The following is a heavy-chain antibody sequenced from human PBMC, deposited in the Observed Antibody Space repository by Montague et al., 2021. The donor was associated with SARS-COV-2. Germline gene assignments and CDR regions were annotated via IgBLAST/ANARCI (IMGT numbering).Heavy chain of an antibody. V-gene: IGHV3-74*01. CDR3: ATDRTVAPGYGFDP. J-gene: IGHJ5*02. CDR1: GFTFSSHW. D-gene: IGHD3-9*01. CDR2: INSDGTIT. Sequence: SLRLSCAASGFTFSSHWMHWVRQLPGKGLLWVSRINSDGTITNYADSVKGRFTISRDNAKNSMYLQMNSLKVEDTAVYYCATDRTVAPGYGFDPWDQGTLVTVSS.